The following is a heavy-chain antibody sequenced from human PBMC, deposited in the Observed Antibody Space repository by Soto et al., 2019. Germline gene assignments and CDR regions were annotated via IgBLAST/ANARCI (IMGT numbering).Heavy chain of an antibody. J-gene: IGHJ5*02. V-gene: IGHV1-24*01. CDR2: FDPEDGET. CDR1: GYTLTELS. D-gene: IGHD1-26*01. CDR3: ATLVGATSWFDP. Sequence: ASVKVSCKVSGYTLTELSMHWVRQAPGKGLEWMGGFDPEDGETIYAQKFQGRVTMTEDTSTDTAYMELSSLRSEDTAVYYCATLVGATSWFDPWGQGTLVTVSS.